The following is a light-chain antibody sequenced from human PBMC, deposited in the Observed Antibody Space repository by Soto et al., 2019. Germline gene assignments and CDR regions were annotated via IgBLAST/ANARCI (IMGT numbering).Light chain of an antibody. J-gene: IGKJ1*01. CDR3: QQHNAWPRT. V-gene: IGKV3-15*01. CDR1: QSISSN. CDR2: AAS. Sequence: EIVMTQSPASLSVSPGERATLSCRTSQSISSNLVWYQQKPGQPPRLLMYAASTRATGIPARFSGSGSGTEYTLTISSLQSEDFGVYYCQQHNAWPRTFGQGTKVEIK.